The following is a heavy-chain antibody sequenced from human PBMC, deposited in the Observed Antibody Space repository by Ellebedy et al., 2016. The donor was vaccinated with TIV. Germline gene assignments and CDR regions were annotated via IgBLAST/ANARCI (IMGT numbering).Heavy chain of an antibody. V-gene: IGHV4-59*01. CDR1: GGSISSYY. CDR3: ARDSDYGDPKYNWFDP. CDR2: IYYSGST. J-gene: IGHJ5*02. Sequence: SETLSLXXAVSGGSISSYYWSWIRQPPGKGLEWIGYIYYSGSTNYNPSLKSRVTISVDTSKNQFSLKLSSVTAADTAVYYCARDSDYGDPKYNWFDPWGQGTLVTVSS. D-gene: IGHD4-17*01.